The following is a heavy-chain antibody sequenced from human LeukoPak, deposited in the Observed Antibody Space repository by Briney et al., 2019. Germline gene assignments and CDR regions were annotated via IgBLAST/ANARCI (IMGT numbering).Heavy chain of an antibody. CDR2: INTNTGNP. V-gene: IGHV7-4-1*02. CDR3: ARVSAPGSGSYYYYYYGMDV. J-gene: IGHJ6*02. CDR1: GYTFTSYA. Sequence: GASVKVSCKASGYTFTSYAMNWVRQSPGQGLEWMGWINTNTGNPTYAQGFTGRFVFSLDTSVNTAYLQISSLKAEDTAVYYCARVSAPGSGSYYYYYYGMDVWGQGTTVTVSS. D-gene: IGHD3-10*01.